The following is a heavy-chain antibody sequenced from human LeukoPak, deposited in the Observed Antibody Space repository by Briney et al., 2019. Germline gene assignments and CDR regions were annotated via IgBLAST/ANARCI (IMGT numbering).Heavy chain of an antibody. D-gene: IGHD2-21*02. V-gene: IGHV5-51*01. CDR1: GHSFSNYW. J-gene: IGHJ4*02. CDR3: AIPPGYCGNDCSFDH. CDR2: IYPGDYET. Sequence: GEPLKISCEGSGHSFSNYWIGWVRQIPGKGLEWRGIIYPGDYETRYSPSFQGLVTISVDKSISTAYLQWSSLKASDTAMYYCAIPPGYCGNDCSFDHWGQGTLVTVSS.